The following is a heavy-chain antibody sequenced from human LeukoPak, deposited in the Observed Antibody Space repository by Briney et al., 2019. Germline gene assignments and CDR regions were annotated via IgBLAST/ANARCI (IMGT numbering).Heavy chain of an antibody. J-gene: IGHJ4*02. V-gene: IGHV4-34*01. CDR2: INHSGST. D-gene: IGHD3-22*01. Sequence: SETLSLTCAVYGGSFSGYYWSWIRQPPGKGLEWIGEINHSGSTNYNPSLKSRVTISVDTSKNQFSLILSSVTAADTAMYYCARRYHDSSGYAHCFDYWGQGTLVTVSS. CDR1: GGSFSGYY. CDR3: ARRYHDSSGYAHCFDY.